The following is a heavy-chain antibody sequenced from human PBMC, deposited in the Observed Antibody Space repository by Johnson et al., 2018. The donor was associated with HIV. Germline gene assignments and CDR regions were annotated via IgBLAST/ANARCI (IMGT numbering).Heavy chain of an antibody. D-gene: IGHD3-22*01. Sequence: QVQLVEFGGGVVQPGRSLRLSCVTSGFTFSSYGMHWVRQAPGKGLEWVAVIWYDGSEKYYEDSVKGRFTSSRDTSKNTLYLQMNSLTAEDTAVYYCATFYYDNRDYYELASFLTDASDIWGQGTMVTVSS. V-gene: IGHV3-30*19. CDR2: IWYDGSEK. J-gene: IGHJ3*02. CDR3: ATFYYDNRDYYELASFLTDASDI. CDR1: GFTFSSYG.